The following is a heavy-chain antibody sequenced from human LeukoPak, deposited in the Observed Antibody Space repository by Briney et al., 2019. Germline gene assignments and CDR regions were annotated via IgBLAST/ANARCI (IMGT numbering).Heavy chain of an antibody. CDR1: GGSISGYY. J-gene: IGHJ4*02. CDR2: IYYSGST. CDR3: ARLNIIGSSPVHHFDY. D-gene: IGHD6-13*01. Sequence: ETLSLTCTVSGGSISGYYWSWIRQPPGKGLEYIAYIYYSGSTDYNPSLKSRVTISVDTSKNQFSLKLSSVTAADTAVYYCARLNIIGSSPVHHFDYWGQGTLVTVSS. V-gene: IGHV4-59*08.